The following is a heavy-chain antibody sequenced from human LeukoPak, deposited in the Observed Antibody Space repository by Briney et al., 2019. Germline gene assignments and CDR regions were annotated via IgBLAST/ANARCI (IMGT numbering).Heavy chain of an antibody. Sequence: PGRSLRLSCAPSGFFFSSYSMNWVRQAPGKGLEWVSSISSSSTYIYYADSVKDRFTISRDNPQNSLYLQMSSLRTDDTAVYYCATPTLGYCSGGSCRTSDYWGQGTLVSVSS. CDR1: GFFFSSYS. J-gene: IGHJ4*02. CDR3: ATPTLGYCSGGSCRTSDY. D-gene: IGHD2-15*01. CDR2: ISSSSTYI. V-gene: IGHV3-21*01.